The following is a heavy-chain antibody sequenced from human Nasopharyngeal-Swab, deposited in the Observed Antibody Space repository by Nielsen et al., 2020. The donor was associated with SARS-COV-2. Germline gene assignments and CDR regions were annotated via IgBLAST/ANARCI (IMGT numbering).Heavy chain of an antibody. Sequence: GGSLRLSCKGSGYSFTSYWIGWVRQMPGKGLEWMGIIYPGDSDTRYSPSFQGQVTISADRSISTAYLQWSSLKASDTAMYYCARLKPSAVMATTGGWFDPWGQGTLVTVSS. CDR1: GYSFTSYW. D-gene: IGHD5-24*01. CDR2: IYPGDSDT. J-gene: IGHJ5*02. V-gene: IGHV5-51*01. CDR3: ARLKPSAVMATTGGWFDP.